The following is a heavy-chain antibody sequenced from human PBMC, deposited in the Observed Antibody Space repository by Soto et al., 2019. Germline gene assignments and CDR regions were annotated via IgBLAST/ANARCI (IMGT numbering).Heavy chain of an antibody. CDR2: ISYDGRSQ. V-gene: IGHV3-30*03. D-gene: IGHD4-17*01. CDR3: AILSTVTTTSDF. Sequence: QMQLVESGGGVVQPGGSLRVSCAASGFSFTSFGIHWVRRAPGKGLEWVALISYDGRSQFYSDSVKGRFAISRDNSKKTVSLQMSNLRPEDTAIYYCAILSTVTTTSDFWGQGTLVTVSS. CDR1: GFSFTSFG. J-gene: IGHJ4*02.